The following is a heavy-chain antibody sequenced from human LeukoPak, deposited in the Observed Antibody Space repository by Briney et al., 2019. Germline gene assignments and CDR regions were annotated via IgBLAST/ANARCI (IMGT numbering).Heavy chain of an antibody. CDR3: ARTAKGTVSGVWYFDL. CDR2: IYPGASDT. D-gene: IGHD4-17*01. Sequence: GESLKISCQASGYNFTNYWIAWVRQMPGKGLEWVGIIYPGASDTRYSPSFQGHVTISTDKSISAAYLQWSSLKASDSATYFCARTAKGTVSGVWYFDLWGRGTLVTVSS. CDR1: GYNFTNYW. J-gene: IGHJ2*01. V-gene: IGHV5-51*01.